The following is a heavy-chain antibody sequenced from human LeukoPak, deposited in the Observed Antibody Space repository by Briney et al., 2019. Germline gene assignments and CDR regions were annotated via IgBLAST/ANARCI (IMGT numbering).Heavy chain of an antibody. CDR1: GLTFSNYA. J-gene: IGHJ4*02. CDR3: AKDLSSGWYPYYFDF. V-gene: IGHV3-23*01. Sequence: AGGSLRLSCAASGLTFSNYAMNWVRQAPGKGLEWVSAISGSGAATFNADSVKGRFTISRDNSKNTLYLQMNSLRAEDTAVYYCAKDLSSGWYPYYFDFWGRGTLVTVSS. CDR2: ISGSGAAT. D-gene: IGHD6-19*01.